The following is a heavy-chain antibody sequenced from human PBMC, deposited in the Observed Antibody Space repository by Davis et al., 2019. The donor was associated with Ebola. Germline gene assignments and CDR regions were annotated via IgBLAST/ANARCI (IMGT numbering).Heavy chain of an antibody. Sequence: AASVKVSCKASGYTFTGYYMHWVRQAPGQGLEWMGIINPSGGSTSYAQKFQGRVTMTRDTSTSTVYMELSSLRSEDTAVYYCASDSSGWYYFDYWGQGTLVTVSS. V-gene: IGHV1-46*01. CDR3: ASDSSGWYYFDY. D-gene: IGHD6-19*01. CDR2: INPSGGST. J-gene: IGHJ4*02. CDR1: GYTFTGYY.